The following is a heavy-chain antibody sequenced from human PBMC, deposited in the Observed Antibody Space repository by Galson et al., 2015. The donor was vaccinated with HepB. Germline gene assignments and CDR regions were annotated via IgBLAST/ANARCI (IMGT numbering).Heavy chain of an antibody. V-gene: IGHV4-4*07. CDR1: GGSLSSYY. Sequence: SETLSLTCTVSGGSLSSYYWTWIRQPAGKGLEWIGRIYTSGNTHYNPSLKSQVTMSVDTSKNQFSLKLSSVTAADTALFYCAGGRGQSLDYWGQGALVAVSS. J-gene: IGHJ4*02. D-gene: IGHD3-16*01. CDR2: IYTSGNT. CDR3: AGGRGQSLDY.